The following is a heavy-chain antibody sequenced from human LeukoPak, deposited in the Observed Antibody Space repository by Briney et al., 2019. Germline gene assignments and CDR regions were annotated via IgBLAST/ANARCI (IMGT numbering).Heavy chain of an antibody. V-gene: IGHV4-34*01. CDR2: INHSGST. Sequence: TSETLSLTCAVYGGSFSGYYWSWIRQPPGKGLEWIGEINHSGSTNYNPSLKSRVTISLDTSRNQLSLRLSSVTAADTAVYFCARDHGTSAWYFYWGQGTLVSVSS. J-gene: IGHJ4*02. CDR3: ARDHGTSAWYFY. D-gene: IGHD6-13*01. CDR1: GGSFSGYY.